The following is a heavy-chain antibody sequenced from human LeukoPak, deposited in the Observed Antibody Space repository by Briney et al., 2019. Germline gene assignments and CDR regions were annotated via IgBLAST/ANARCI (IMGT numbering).Heavy chain of an antibody. CDR2: IKQDGSEK. J-gene: IGHJ3*02. Sequence: GGSLRLSCAASGFTFSSYWMSWVRQAPGKGLEWVANIKQDGSEKYYVDSMKGRFTISRDNAKNSLYLQMNSLRAEDTAVYYCARDNRARGYLNAFDIWGQGTMVTVSS. D-gene: IGHD2/OR15-2a*01. V-gene: IGHV3-7*01. CDR3: ARDNRARGYLNAFDI. CDR1: GFTFSSYW.